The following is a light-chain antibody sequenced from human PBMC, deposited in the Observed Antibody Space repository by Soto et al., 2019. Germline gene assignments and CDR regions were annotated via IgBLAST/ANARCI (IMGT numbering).Light chain of an antibody. Sequence: QSVLTQPPSVSGAPGQSVTISCTGSSSNIGAGYDVHWYLQLPGTAPKLRIHVNNNRPSGVPDRFSGSKSGTAASLAITGLQAEDEADYYGQSYDSSLSGAVFGTGTKVTVL. V-gene: IGLV1-40*01. J-gene: IGLJ1*01. CDR1: SSNIGAGYD. CDR2: VNN. CDR3: QSYDSSLSGAV.